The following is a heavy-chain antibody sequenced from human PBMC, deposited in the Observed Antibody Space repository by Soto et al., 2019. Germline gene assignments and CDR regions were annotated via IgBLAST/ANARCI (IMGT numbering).Heavy chain of an antibody. J-gene: IGHJ6*02. CDR2: IIPILGIA. CDR3: ASLGHSGYDCV. Sequence: QVQLVQSGAEVKKPGSSVKVSCKASGGTFSSYTISWVRQAPGQGLEWMGRIIPILGIANYAQKFQGRVTITADKATSPAYMELSSLRSEDTAVYYCASLGHSGYDCVWGQGTTVTVSS. CDR1: GGTFSSYT. V-gene: IGHV1-69*02. D-gene: IGHD5-12*01.